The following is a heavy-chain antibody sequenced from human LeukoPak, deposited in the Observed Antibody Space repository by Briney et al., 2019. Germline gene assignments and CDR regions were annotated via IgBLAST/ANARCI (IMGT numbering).Heavy chain of an antibody. J-gene: IGHJ3*02. V-gene: IGHV4-39*07. CDR3: ARDRPGDLDI. CDR1: GGSISSGDYY. D-gene: IGHD2-21*02. Sequence: SETLSLTCTVSGGSISSGDYYWSWIRQPPGKGLEGIVDIYYDETTYYNPSLESRVSISADKFKNQLSLKLTSVTAADTAIYFCARDRPGDLDIWGQGTMVTVSS. CDR2: IYYDETT.